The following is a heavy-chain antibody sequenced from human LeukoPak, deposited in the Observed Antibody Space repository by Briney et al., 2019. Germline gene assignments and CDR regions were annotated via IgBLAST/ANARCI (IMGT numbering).Heavy chain of an antibody. J-gene: IGHJ4*02. CDR3: ARGDDIVLFDY. D-gene: IGHD2-15*01. V-gene: IGHV4-59*01. CDR2: IYYSGST. CDR1: GGSISSYY. Sequence: SETLSLTCTVSGGSISSYYWSWIRQPPGKGLEWIGYIYYSGSTNYNPSLNSRVTISVDTSKNQFSLKLSSVTAADTAAYYCARGDDIVLFDYWGQGTLVTVSS.